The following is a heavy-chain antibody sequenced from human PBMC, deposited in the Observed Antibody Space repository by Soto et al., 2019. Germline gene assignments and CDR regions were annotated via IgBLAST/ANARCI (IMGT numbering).Heavy chain of an antibody. CDR1: RFTFSSYA. D-gene: IGHD2-15*01. J-gene: IGHJ3*02. CDR2: ISGSGGST. V-gene: IGHV3-23*01. CDR3: ANPRGYCSSSSWPGLDAFDI. Sequence: EVQLLESGGGLVQPGGSLRLSCAASRFTFSSYAMSWVRQAPGKGLEWVSAISGSGGSTYYADSVKGRFTISRDNSKNTLYLQMNSPRGEDTAVYYCANPRGYCSSSSWPGLDAFDIWGQGTMVTVSS.